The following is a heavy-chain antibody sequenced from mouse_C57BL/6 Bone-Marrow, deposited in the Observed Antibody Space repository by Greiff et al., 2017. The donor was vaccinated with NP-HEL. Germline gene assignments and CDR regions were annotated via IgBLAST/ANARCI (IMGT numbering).Heavy chain of an antibody. Sequence: EVQLQQSGPELVKPGASVKIPCKASGYTFTDYNMDWVKQSHGKSLEWIGDINPNNGGTIYNQKFKGKATLTVDKSSSTAYMELRSLTSEDTAVYYCARKVYYYGSSGYYFDYWGQGTTLTVSS. CDR1: GYTFTDYN. D-gene: IGHD1-1*01. CDR3: ARKVYYYGSSGYYFDY. CDR2: INPNNGGT. J-gene: IGHJ2*01. V-gene: IGHV1-18*01.